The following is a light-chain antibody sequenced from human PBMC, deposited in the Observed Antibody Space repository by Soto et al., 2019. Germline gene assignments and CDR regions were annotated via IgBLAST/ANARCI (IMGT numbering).Light chain of an antibody. CDR2: AAS. Sequence: EIVLTQSPATLSLSPGERATLSCRASQSVSSSLAWYQQKPGQAPRLLIYAASNRATGIPTRFSGSGSGTDFTLTISSLEPEDFGVYYCQQRSDWPPSLTFVGGTKVEIK. V-gene: IGKV3-11*01. CDR3: QQRSDWPPSLT. CDR1: QSVSSS. J-gene: IGKJ4*01.